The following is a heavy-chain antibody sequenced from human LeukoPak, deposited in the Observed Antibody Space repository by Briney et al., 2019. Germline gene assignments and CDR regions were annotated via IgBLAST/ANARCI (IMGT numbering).Heavy chain of an antibody. J-gene: IGHJ4*02. CDR3: ARDRTAYDILTAADY. V-gene: IGHV1-2*02. Sequence: ASVKVSCKASGYTFTGYYIHWVRQAPGQGLQWIGWINPNSGDTHYAQNFQGRVTMTRDTSISTAYLDLSRLRSDDTAVYYCARDRTAYDILTAADYWGQGTLVSVSS. CDR1: GYTFTGYY. CDR2: INPNSGDT. D-gene: IGHD3-9*01.